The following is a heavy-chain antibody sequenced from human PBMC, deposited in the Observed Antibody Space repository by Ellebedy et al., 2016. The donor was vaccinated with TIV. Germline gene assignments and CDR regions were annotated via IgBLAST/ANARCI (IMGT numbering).Heavy chain of an antibody. CDR2: LSGSGGTT. Sequence: GGSLRLSCAGPGFSFSNYAMHWVPQAPGEGLEWVSGLSGSGGTTHYADSVKGRFTISRDNSKNILYLQMTGLRAADTATYFCARDRASGTYPNWFDPWGRGTLVSVSS. V-gene: IGHV3-23*01. CDR1: GFSFSNYA. CDR3: ARDRASGTYPNWFDP. J-gene: IGHJ5*02. D-gene: IGHD1-26*01.